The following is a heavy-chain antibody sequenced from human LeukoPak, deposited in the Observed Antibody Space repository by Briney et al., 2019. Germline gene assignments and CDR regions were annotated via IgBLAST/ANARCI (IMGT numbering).Heavy chain of an antibody. CDR3: AVGGGRGYSFESMGMGNYFDY. Sequence: GGSLRLSCAASGFTFSSYGMHWVRQAPGKGLEWVAFIRYDGSNKYYADSVKGRFTISRDNAKNTLYLQMNSLRAEDTAVYYCAVGGGRGYSFESMGMGNYFDYWGQGALVTVSS. CDR1: GFTFSSYG. CDR2: IRYDGSNK. D-gene: IGHD3-22*01. V-gene: IGHV3-30*02. J-gene: IGHJ4*02.